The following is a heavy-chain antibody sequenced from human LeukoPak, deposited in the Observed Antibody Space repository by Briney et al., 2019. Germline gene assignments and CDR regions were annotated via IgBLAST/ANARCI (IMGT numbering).Heavy chain of an antibody. CDR3: ARDNRWFRDRSYYYYYMDV. CDR2: INTNTGNP. J-gene: IGHJ6*03. Sequence: ASAKVSCKASGYTFTSYAMNWVRQAPGQGLEWMGWINTNTGNPTYAQGFTGRFVFSLDTSVSTAYLQISSLKAEDTAVYYCARDNRWFRDRSYYYYYMDVWGKGTTVTVS. V-gene: IGHV7-4-1*02. CDR1: GYTFTSYA. D-gene: IGHD3-10*01.